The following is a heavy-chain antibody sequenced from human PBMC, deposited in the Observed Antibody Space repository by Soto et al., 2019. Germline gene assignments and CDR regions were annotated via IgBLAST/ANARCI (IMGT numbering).Heavy chain of an antibody. Sequence: HPGGSLRLSCAASGFTFSSYGMHWVRQAPGKGLEWVAVISYDGSNKYYADSVKGRFTISRDNSKNTLYLQMNSLRAEDTAVYYCAKDIVLFGNIVVVPAAPVDYWGQRTPVTVSS. CDR2: ISYDGSNK. D-gene: IGHD2-2*01. J-gene: IGHJ4*02. CDR1: GFTFSSYG. V-gene: IGHV3-30*18. CDR3: AKDIVLFGNIVVVPAAPVDY.